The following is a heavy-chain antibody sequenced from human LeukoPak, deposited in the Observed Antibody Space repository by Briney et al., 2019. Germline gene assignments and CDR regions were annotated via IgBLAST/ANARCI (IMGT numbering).Heavy chain of an antibody. Sequence: GGSLRLSCAASGFTFSSYSMNWVRQAPGKGLEWVSSISSSSSYIYYADSVKGRFTISRDNAENSLYLQMNSLRAEDTAVYYCARDLRQFGNYYYYGMDVWGQGTTVTVSS. CDR3: ARDLRQFGNYYYYGMDV. D-gene: IGHD3-10*01. CDR2: ISSSSSYI. V-gene: IGHV3-21*01. J-gene: IGHJ6*02. CDR1: GFTFSSYS.